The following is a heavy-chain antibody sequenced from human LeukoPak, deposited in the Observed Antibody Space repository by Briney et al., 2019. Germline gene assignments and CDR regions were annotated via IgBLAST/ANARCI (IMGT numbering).Heavy chain of an antibody. CDR3: GRDRGWLRSVDY. V-gene: IGHV3-30-3*01. CDR1: GFTFSNYG. Sequence: GGSLRLSCAASGFTFSNYGMHWVRQAPGKGLEWVTIISYDGSNKHYADSVKGRFTISRDNSKNTLYLQMNSLRPGDTAVYYCGRDRGWLRSVDYWGQGTLVTVSS. J-gene: IGHJ4*02. CDR2: ISYDGSNK. D-gene: IGHD5-12*01.